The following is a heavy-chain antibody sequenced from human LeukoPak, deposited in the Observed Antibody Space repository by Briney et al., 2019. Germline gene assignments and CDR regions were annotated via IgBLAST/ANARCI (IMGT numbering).Heavy chain of an antibody. V-gene: IGHV4-39*01. CDR1: GDSISSSSYY. CDR2: IYYSGST. CDR3: ARQEVYCSSTSCYARGYSYGTFFDY. J-gene: IGHJ4*02. Sequence: PSETLPLTCTVSGDSISSSSYYWGWIRQPPGKGLEWIGTIYYSGSTYYNPSLKSRVTISVDTSKNQFSLKLSSVTAADTAVYYCARQEVYCSSTSCYARGYSYGTFFDYWGQGTLVTVSS. D-gene: IGHD2-2*01.